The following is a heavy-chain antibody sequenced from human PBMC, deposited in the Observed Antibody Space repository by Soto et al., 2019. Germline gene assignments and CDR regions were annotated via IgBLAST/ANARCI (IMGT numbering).Heavy chain of an antibody. CDR2: TYYRSKWYN. J-gene: IGHJ2*01. D-gene: IGHD3-16*01. CDR3: ARGSLRGGNWYFDL. V-gene: IGHV6-1*01. Sequence: QEQLQQSGPGLVKPSQTPSLTCAISGDSVSKNSATWNWIRQSPARGLEWLGRTYYRSKWYNDYAVSVKSRITINPDTSKNQFSLQLNSVTPEDTAVYYCARGSLRGGNWYFDLWGRGTLVTVSS. CDR1: GDSVSKNSAT.